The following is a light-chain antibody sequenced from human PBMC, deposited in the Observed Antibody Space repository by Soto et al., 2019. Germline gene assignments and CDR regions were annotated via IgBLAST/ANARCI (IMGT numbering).Light chain of an antibody. CDR1: QSISSW. J-gene: IGKJ5*01. Sequence: DIQMTQSPSTLSASVGDRVTITCRASQSISSWLAWYQQKPGKAPKLLIYDASSLESGVPSRFSGSGSGTEFTLTISSLQPDDIATYYCQQYDNLVTFGGGTRLEIK. CDR3: QQYDNLVT. V-gene: IGKV1-5*01. CDR2: DAS.